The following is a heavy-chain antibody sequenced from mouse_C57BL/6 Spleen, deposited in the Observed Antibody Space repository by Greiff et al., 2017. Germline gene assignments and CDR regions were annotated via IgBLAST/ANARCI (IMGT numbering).Heavy chain of an antibody. CDR2: IDPETGGT. V-gene: IGHV1-15*01. Sequence: VQLQQSGAELVRPGASVTLSCKASGYTFTDYEMHWVKQTPVHGLEWIGAIDPETGGTAYNQKFKGKAILTADKSSSTAYMELRSLTSEDSAVYYGTRGGLYYGPVAYGGQGTLVTVSA. D-gene: IGHD2-1*01. CDR3: TRGGLYYGPVAY. CDR1: GYTFTDYE. J-gene: IGHJ3*01.